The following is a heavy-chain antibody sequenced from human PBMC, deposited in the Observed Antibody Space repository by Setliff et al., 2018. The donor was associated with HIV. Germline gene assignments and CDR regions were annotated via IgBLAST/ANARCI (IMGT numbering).Heavy chain of an antibody. J-gene: IGHJ4*02. CDR3: ARRGGRASPLVP. Sequence: PSETLSLTCTVSGGSMSSYYWSWIRQPPGKGLEWIGYIYYSGSTNYNPSLESRVTISIDTSKNQFSLKLSSVTAADTAVYYCARRGGRASPLVPWGQGTLVTVSS. CDR2: IYYSGST. V-gene: IGHV4-59*08. D-gene: IGHD3-16*01. CDR1: GGSMSSYY.